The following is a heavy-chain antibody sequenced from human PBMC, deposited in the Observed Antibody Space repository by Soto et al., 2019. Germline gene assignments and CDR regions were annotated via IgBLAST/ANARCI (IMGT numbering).Heavy chain of an antibody. CDR1: GFTVSSNY. V-gene: IGHV3-53*01. J-gene: IGHJ6*02. CDR2: IYSGGST. Sequence: EVQLVESGGGLIQPGGSLRLSCAASGFTVSSNYMSWVRQAPGKGLEWVSVIYSGGSTYYADSVKGRFTISRDNAKNSLYLQMNSLRDEDTAVYYCAREASGWYTYYYYYGMDVWGQGTTVTVSS. CDR3: AREASGWYTYYYYYGMDV. D-gene: IGHD6-19*01.